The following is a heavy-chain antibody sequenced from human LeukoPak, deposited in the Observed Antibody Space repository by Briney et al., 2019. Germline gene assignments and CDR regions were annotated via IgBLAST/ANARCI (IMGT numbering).Heavy chain of an antibody. CDR1: GFTVSSNS. J-gene: IGHJ4*02. CDR2: ISSSSTYI. D-gene: IGHD6-13*01. CDR3: ARVGALSSSWLLY. V-gene: IGHV3-21*01. Sequence: PGGSLRLSCTVSGFTVSSNSMSWVRQAPGKGLEWVSSISSSSTYIYYAESMKGRFTISRDNAKNSLYLQMNSLRAEDTAVYFCARVGALSSSWLLYWGQGTLVTVSS.